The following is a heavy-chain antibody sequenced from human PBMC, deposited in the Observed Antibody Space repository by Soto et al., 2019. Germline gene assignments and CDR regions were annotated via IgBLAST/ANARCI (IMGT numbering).Heavy chain of an antibody. D-gene: IGHD3-3*01. CDR2: IYYSGST. CDR3: ALFWSGNWFDP. CDR1: GGSISSYY. V-gene: IGHV4-59*01. J-gene: IGHJ5*02. Sequence: SETLSLTCTVSGGSISSYYWSWIRQPPGKGLEWIGYIYYSGSTNYNPSLKIRVTISVDTSKNQFSLKLSSVTAADTAVYYCALFWSGNWFDPWGQGTLVTVSS.